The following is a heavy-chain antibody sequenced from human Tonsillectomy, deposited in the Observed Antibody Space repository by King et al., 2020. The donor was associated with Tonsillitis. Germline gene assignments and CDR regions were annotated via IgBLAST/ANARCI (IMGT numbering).Heavy chain of an antibody. CDR2: INPNSGGT. CDR3: ARGVVGYYYDSSGYFSYFDY. CDR1: GYTFTGYY. Sequence: VQLVESGAEVKKPGASVKVSCTASGYTFTGYYMHWVRQAPGQGLEWMGWINPNSGGTNYAQKFQGRVTMTRDTSISTAYMELSRLRSDDTAVYYCARGVVGYYYDSSGYFSYFDYWGQGTLVTVSP. J-gene: IGHJ4*02. V-gene: IGHV1-2*02. D-gene: IGHD3-22*01.